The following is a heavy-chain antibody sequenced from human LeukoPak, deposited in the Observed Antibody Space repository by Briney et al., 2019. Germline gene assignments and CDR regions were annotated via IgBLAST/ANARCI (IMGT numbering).Heavy chain of an antibody. CDR3: VREVGAPGSFQH. D-gene: IGHD1-26*01. J-gene: IGHJ1*01. V-gene: IGHV3-74*03. CDR1: GFTFSSNW. Sequence: GGSLRLSCAASGFTFSSNWTHWVRQAPGKGLVWISRINGDGRIIEHAESVKGRFTISRNNADNTLHLQMNSLRAEDTAVYHCVREVGAPGSFQHWGQGAPVTVS. CDR2: INGDGRII.